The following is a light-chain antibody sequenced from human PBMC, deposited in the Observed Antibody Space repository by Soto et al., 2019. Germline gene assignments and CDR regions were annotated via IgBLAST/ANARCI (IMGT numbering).Light chain of an antibody. CDR3: QHYNSYSAA. CDR2: KAS. V-gene: IGKV1-5*03. CDR1: QTISSW. J-gene: IGKJ1*01. Sequence: DIQMTQSPSTLSASVGDRVTITCRASQTISSWLAWYQQKPGKAPKLLIYKASTLKSGVPSRFSGSGSGTEFTLNISSLQPDDFATYYCQHYNSYSAAFGQGTKVDIK.